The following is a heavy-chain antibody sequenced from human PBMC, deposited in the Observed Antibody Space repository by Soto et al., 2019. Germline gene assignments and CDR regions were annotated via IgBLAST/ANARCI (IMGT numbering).Heavy chain of an antibody. J-gene: IGHJ3*01. CDR1: GGSISSYY. CDR3: ARGCGYAFDF. V-gene: IGHV4-59*01. CDR2: IYYSGST. Sequence: QVQLQESGPGLVKPSETLSLTCTVSGGSISSYYWSWIRQPPGKGLEWIGYIYYSGSTNYNPSPKXRVTIPVDTSQSQFSLRLSSATAADTAVYYCARGCGYAFDFWGQGTMVTVSS. D-gene: IGHD2-15*01.